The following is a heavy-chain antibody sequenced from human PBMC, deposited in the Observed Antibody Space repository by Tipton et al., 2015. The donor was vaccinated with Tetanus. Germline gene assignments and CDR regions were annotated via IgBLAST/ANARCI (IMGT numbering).Heavy chain of an antibody. CDR1: RGSINSGTFY. V-gene: IGHV4-39*02. CDR2: ISSSGRT. J-gene: IGHJ4*02. CDR3: ARLREVVSRSGWALDY. D-gene: IGHD5/OR15-5a*01. Sequence: TLSLTCTVSRGSINSGTFYWDWIRQPPGKGLEWIGSISSSGRTYYNPSLKSRVNMSVDTPKKHFSLSLGSVSAADTAVYYCARLREVVSRSGWALDYWGQGALVTVSS.